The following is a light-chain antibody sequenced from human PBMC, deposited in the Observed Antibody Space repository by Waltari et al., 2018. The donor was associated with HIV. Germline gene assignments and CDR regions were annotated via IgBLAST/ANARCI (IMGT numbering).Light chain of an antibody. V-gene: IGLV3-21*02. CDR2: DDG. CDR3: QVWDSSSDHYV. J-gene: IGLJ1*01. Sequence: SYVLTQPPSVGVAPGQTARITCGGKNIGTKSVHWYQHKPGQAPVLVIYDDGDRPAGIPERFVGAHSGNTATRTTGRVEAGDEADYYCQVWDSSSDHYVFGSGSKVAV. CDR1: NIGTKS.